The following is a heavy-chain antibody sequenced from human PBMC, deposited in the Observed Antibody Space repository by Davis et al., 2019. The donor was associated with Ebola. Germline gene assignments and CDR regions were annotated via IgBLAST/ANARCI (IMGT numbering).Heavy chain of an antibody. CDR2: ISSSGSTI. V-gene: IGHV3-11*01. Sequence: GESLKIFCAASGFTFSDYYMSWIRQAPGKGLEWVSYISSSGSTIYYADSVKGRFTISRDNAKNSLYLQMNSLRAEDTAVYYCARARRPIVATISNYYYGMDVWGQGTTVTVSS. J-gene: IGHJ6*02. CDR1: GFTFSDYY. CDR3: ARARRPIVATISNYYYGMDV. D-gene: IGHD5-12*01.